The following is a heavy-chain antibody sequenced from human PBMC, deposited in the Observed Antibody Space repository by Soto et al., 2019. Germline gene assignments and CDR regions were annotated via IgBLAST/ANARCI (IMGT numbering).Heavy chain of an antibody. Sequence: ASVKVSCKASGYTFTSYGISWVRQAPGQGLEWMGWISAYNGNTNYAQKLQGRVTMTTDTSTSTVYMELRSLRSDDTAVYYCAGSHSLEWFQASQGYYYYGMDVWGQGTTVTVSS. CDR1: GYTFTSYG. CDR2: ISAYNGNT. CDR3: AGSHSLEWFQASQGYYYYGMDV. D-gene: IGHD3-3*01. V-gene: IGHV1-18*01. J-gene: IGHJ6*02.